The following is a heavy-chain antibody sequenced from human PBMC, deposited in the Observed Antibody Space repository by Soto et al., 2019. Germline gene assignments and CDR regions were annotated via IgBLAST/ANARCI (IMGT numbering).Heavy chain of an antibody. J-gene: IGHJ4*02. CDR3: ARPLFNSYGGGYFDS. CDR1: GFSFSSYW. D-gene: IGHD1-26*01. V-gene: IGHV3-7*01. Sequence: GGSLRLSCVASGFSFSSYWMSWVRQTPEKGFEWVANIKSDGSQQYYVDSVSGRFIISRDNAKNSLYLQMDSLRAEDTAVYYCARPLFNSYGGGYFDSWGQGTLVTVSS. CDR2: IKSDGSQQ.